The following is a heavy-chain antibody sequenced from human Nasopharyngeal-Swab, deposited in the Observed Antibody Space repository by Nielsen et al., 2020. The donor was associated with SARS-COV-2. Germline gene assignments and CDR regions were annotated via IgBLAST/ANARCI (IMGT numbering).Heavy chain of an antibody. D-gene: IGHD6-6*01. Sequence: SVKVSCKASGGTFSSYAISWVRQAPGQGLEWMGGIIPIFGTADYAHKFQDRVTITADESTSTAYMELSSLRSEDTAVYYCARSGYSNSDIDYWGQGTLVTVSS. CDR3: ARSGYSNSDIDY. CDR2: IIPIFGTA. CDR1: GGTFSSYA. V-gene: IGHV1-69*13. J-gene: IGHJ4*02.